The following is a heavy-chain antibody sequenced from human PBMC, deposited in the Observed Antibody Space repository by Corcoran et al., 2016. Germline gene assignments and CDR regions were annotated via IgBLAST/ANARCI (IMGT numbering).Heavy chain of an antibody. Sequence: EVQLVESGGGLVQHGGSLRLSCAASGFTFTNYAMSWVRQTPGKGLEWVTGITSGGSSTYYADSVQGRFTISRDNSNNMLYLQMNSMRAEDTAIYYGANKAMAARPPMGWGQGTLVTVSS. CDR3: ANKAMAARPPMG. D-gene: IGHD6-6*01. CDR1: GFTFTNYA. CDR2: ITSGGSST. J-gene: IGHJ4*02. V-gene: IGHV3-23*04.